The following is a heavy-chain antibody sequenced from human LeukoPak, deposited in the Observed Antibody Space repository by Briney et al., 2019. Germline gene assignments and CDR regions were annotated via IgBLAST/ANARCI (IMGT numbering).Heavy chain of an antibody. CDR2: MYYSGST. Sequence: SQTLPLTCTVSGDSISSGGYYWSWIRQHPGKGLEWIGYMYYSGSTYYNPSLKSRVTISIDTSKNQFSLKLSSVTAADTAVYYCARVRPDDYGDPSYFDYWGQGTLVTVSS. J-gene: IGHJ4*02. D-gene: IGHD4-17*01. V-gene: IGHV4-31*03. CDR1: GDSISSGGYY. CDR3: ARVRPDDYGDPSYFDY.